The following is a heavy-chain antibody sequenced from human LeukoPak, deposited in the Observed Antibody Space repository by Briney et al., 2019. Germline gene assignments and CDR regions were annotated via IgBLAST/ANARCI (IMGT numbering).Heavy chain of an antibody. Sequence: SETLSLTYTVSGYSITIGYYWGWIRQPPGKGLEWIGSIYHSGSTYYNPSLKSRVTISIDTSKNQFSLKLNSVTAADTAIYYCARVQNIVGATKNGFFDSWGQGTLVTVSS. D-gene: IGHD1-26*01. CDR1: GYSITIGYY. J-gene: IGHJ4*02. CDR2: IYHSGST. V-gene: IGHV4-38-2*02. CDR3: ARVQNIVGATKNGFFDS.